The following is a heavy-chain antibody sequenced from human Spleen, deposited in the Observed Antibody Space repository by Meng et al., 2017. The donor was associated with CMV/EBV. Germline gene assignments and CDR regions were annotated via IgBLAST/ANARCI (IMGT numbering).Heavy chain of an antibody. Sequence: VSCRPSCYTFTSHGITWVRQAPGQGLEWMGWISPSIGSTNYAQKLEGRVTMTTDRSTTTAYLELRSLRYDDTAVYFCARGTGIFDYWGQGTLVTVSS. D-gene: IGHD7-27*01. V-gene: IGHV1-18*04. CDR1: CYTFTSHG. CDR2: ISPSIGST. CDR3: ARGTGIFDY. J-gene: IGHJ4*02.